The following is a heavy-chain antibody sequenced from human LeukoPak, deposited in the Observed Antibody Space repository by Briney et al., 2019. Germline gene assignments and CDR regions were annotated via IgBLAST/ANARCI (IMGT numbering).Heavy chain of an antibody. CDR2: IYYSGST. D-gene: IGHD1-26*01. V-gene: IGHV4-59*01. J-gene: IGHJ4*02. CDR1: GGSTSSYL. CDR3: ARGQYSGSCFDN. Sequence: SETLSLTCTVSGGSTSSYLWSWIRQPPGKGLEWIGYIYYSGSTNYNPSLKSRVTILVDTSKNQFSLKVSSVTAADTAVYYCARGQYSGSCFDNWGQGSLVTVSS.